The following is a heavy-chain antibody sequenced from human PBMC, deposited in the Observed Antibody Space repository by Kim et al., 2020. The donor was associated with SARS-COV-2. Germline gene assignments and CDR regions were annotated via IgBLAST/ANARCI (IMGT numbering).Heavy chain of an antibody. D-gene: IGHD3-10*01. Sequence: GGSLRLSCSASGFTFSNYGMHWVRQAPGKALQYVSAISSNGGSTYYADSVKGRFTISRDNSKNTLYLQMSSLRAEDTAVYYCVKGVSTRPVYYGMDVWGQGTTVTVSS. CDR3: VKGVSTRPVYYGMDV. CDR1: GFTFSNYG. CDR2: ISSNGGST. J-gene: IGHJ6*02. V-gene: IGHV3-64D*06.